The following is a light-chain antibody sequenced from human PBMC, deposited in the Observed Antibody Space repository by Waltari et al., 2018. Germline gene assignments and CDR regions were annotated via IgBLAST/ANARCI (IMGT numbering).Light chain of an antibody. J-gene: IGKJ5*01. CDR3: MQATHWPVT. V-gene: IGKV2-30*01. CDR2: KVS. CDR1: QSLIYTDGISS. Sequence: DVGLTQSPLSLPVTLGQPASISCRSSQSLIYTDGISSLNWFHQRPGQAPRRLIYKVSIRDSGAQDRFSGSGSGTEFTLMISSVEADDVGVYFGMQATHWPVTFGQGTRLE.